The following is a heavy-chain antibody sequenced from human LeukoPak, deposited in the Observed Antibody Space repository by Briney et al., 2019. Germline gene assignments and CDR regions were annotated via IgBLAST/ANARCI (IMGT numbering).Heavy chain of an antibody. Sequence: GGSLRLSCAASGFTFNTAWMHWVRQAPGKGLGWVSRIYSDGSDTTYADSVKGRYTISRDNARNTLYLQLNSLRAEDTAVYHCAKGSAAHRPYYFDYWGRGALVTVSS. CDR1: GFTFNTAW. D-gene: IGHD6-13*01. V-gene: IGHV3-74*01. CDR2: IYSDGSDT. CDR3: AKGSAAHRPYYFDY. J-gene: IGHJ4*02.